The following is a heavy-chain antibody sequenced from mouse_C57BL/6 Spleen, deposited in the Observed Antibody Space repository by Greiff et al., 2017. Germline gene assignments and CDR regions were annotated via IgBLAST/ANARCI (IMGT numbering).Heavy chain of an antibody. CDR3: ARAVSSPCYLDY. D-gene: IGHD1-1*01. CDR2: ISSGSSTI. CDR1: GFTFSDYG. V-gene: IGHV5-17*01. J-gene: IGHJ2*01. Sequence: LVESGGGLVKPGGSLKLSCAASGFTFSDYGMHWVRQAPETGLEWVAYISSGSSTIYYSDTVTGRFTISRDNAKSTLFLQMTSLRSEDTAMYYCARAVSSPCYLDYWGQGTTLTVSS.